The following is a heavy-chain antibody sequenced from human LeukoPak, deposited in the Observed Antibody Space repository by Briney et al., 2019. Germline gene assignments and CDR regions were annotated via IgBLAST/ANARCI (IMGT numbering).Heavy chain of an antibody. Sequence: PGGSLRLSCAASGFTFSSYAMSWVRQVQGKGLERVSAITGSGGSTYHADSMRGRFTISRDNSKETLYLQMDSLRVEDTAVYYCAKGSSSSRPYYFDYWGQGTLVTVSS. V-gene: IGHV3-23*01. CDR3: AKGSSSSRPYYFDY. CDR2: ITGSGGST. J-gene: IGHJ4*02. D-gene: IGHD6-6*01. CDR1: GFTFSSYA.